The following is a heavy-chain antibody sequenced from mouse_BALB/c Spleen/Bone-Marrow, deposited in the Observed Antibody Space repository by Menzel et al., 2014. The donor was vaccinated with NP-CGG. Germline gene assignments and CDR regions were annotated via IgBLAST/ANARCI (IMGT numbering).Heavy chain of an antibody. CDR3: ARDRGLTYFDY. CDR2: IRNKANGYTT. CDR1: GFTFTDYY. J-gene: IGHJ2*01. Sequence: EVKLVESGGGLVQPGGSLRLSCATSGFTFTDYYMSWVRQPPGKALEWLGFIRNKANGYTTEYSASVKGRFTISRDNSQSILCLQMNTLRAEDSATYYCARDRGLTYFDYWGQGTTLTVSS. V-gene: IGHV7-3*02. D-gene: IGHD2-4*01.